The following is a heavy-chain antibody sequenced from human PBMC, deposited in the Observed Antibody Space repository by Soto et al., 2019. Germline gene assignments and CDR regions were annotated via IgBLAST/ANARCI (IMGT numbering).Heavy chain of an antibody. D-gene: IGHD1-26*01. CDR1: RFTFSDFA. Sequence: DVQLLESGGGLVQPGGSLTLSCAASRFTFSDFAMSWVRQAPGKGLEWVSAIGGGGTDTYYADSVKGRFTISRDNSKNTLYLQMNSLRDEDTVVYYCAKDAVPYNGKWDWFDSWGQGTLVTVSS. CDR2: IGGGGTDT. CDR3: AKDAVPYNGKWDWFDS. V-gene: IGHV3-23*01. J-gene: IGHJ5*01.